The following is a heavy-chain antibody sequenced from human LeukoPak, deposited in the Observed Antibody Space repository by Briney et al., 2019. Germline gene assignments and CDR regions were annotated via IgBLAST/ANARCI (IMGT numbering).Heavy chain of an antibody. CDR2: IYPGDSDT. D-gene: IGHD6-19*01. J-gene: IGHJ6*02. CDR3: ARTDRGVGQWLVPYYYYGMDV. V-gene: IGHV5-51*01. Sequence: GESLKISCKGSGYSFTSYWIGWVRQMPGKGLEWMGIIYPGDSDTRYSPSFQGQVTISADKSISTAYLQWSSLKASDTAMYYCARTDRGVGQWLVPYYYYGMDVWGQGTTVTVSS. CDR1: GYSFTSYW.